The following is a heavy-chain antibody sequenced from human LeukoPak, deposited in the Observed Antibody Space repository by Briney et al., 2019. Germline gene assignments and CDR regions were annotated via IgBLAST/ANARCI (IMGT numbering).Heavy chain of an antibody. CDR1: GDSISSYY. V-gene: IGHV4-59*01. CDR3: ARRVQRSSGSATSNTWLDP. J-gene: IGHJ5*02. CDR2: IHYSGST. Sequence: SETLSLTCTVSGDSISSYYWNWIRQPPGKGLEWIGHIHYSGSTNYNPSLKSRVTISVDTAKNQFSLKLISVTAADTAVYYCARRVQRSSGSATSNTWLDPWGQGTLVTVSS. D-gene: IGHD3-10*01.